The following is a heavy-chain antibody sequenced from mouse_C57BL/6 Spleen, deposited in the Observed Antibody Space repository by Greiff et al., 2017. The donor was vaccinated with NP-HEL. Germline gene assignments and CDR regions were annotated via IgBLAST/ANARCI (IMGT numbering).Heavy chain of an antibody. CDR1: GYTFTSYG. V-gene: IGHV1-81*01. Sequence: QVQLKQSGAELARPGASVKLSCKASGYTFTSYGISWVKQRTGQGLEWIGEIYPRSGNTYYNEKFKGKATLTADKSSSTAYMELRSLTSEDSAVYFCARSSDGYYGYWGQGTTLTVSS. CDR3: ARSSDGYYGY. D-gene: IGHD2-3*01. CDR2: IYPRSGNT. J-gene: IGHJ2*01.